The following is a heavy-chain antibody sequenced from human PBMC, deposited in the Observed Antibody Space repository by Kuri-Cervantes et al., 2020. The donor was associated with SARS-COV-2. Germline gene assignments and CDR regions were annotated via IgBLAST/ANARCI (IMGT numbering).Heavy chain of an antibody. J-gene: IGHJ4*02. D-gene: IGHD3-3*01. CDR2: IYTGGST. CDR1: GGSFSGYY. Sequence: GSLRLSCAVYGGSFSGYYWSWIRQPPGKGLEWIGRIYTGGSTNYNPSLKSRVTISVDTSKNQFSLKLSSVTAADTAVYYCASGVSGGYYERWGQGTLVTVSS. V-gene: IGHV4-4*08. CDR3: ASGVSGGYYER.